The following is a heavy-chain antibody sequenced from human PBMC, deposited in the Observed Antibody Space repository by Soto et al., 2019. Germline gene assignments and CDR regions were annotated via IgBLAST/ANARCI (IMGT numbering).Heavy chain of an antibody. V-gene: IGHV6-1*01. Sequence: SQTLSLTCTMSGGGVASNRAAWDWIRQSPSRGLEWLGRTYYRSKWYNDYVGSVKSRITINPDTSKNHFSLQLNSMTPEDTAVYYCARTTWLDYAFDIWGQGTMVTVSS. D-gene: IGHD6-19*01. CDR2: TYYRSKWYN. CDR1: GGGVASNRAA. CDR3: ARTTWLDYAFDI. J-gene: IGHJ3*02.